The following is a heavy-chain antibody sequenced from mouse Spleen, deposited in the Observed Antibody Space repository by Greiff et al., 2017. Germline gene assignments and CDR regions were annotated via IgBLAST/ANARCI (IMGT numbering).Heavy chain of an antibody. Sequence: EVKVVESEGGLVQPGSSMKLSCTASGFTFSDYYMAWVRQVPEKGLEWVANINYDGSSTYYLDSLKSRFIISRDNAKNILYLQMSSLKSEDTATYYCARDDGYYFAYWGQGTLVTVSA. V-gene: IGHV5-16*01. D-gene: IGHD2-3*01. CDR1: GFTFSDYY. CDR2: INYDGSST. J-gene: IGHJ3*01. CDR3: ARDDGYYFAY.